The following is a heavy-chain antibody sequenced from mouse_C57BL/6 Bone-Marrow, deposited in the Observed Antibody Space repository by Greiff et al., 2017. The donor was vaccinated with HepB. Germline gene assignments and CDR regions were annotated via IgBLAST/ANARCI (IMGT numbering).Heavy chain of an antibody. Sequence: VQLVESGPGLVKPSQSLFLTCSITGFPITSGYYWIWIRQSPGKPLEWMGYITHSGETFYNPSLQSPISITRETSKNQFFLQLNSVTTEDTAMYYCAGDYGTGFAYWGQGTLVTVSA. CDR1: GFPITSGYY. CDR2: ITHSGET. CDR3: AGDYGTGFAY. D-gene: IGHD1-1*01. V-gene: IGHV12-3*01. J-gene: IGHJ3*01.